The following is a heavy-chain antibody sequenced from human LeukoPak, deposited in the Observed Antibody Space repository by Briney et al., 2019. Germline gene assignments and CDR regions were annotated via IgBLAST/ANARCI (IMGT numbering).Heavy chain of an antibody. V-gene: IGHV4-39*07. D-gene: IGHD3-10*01. J-gene: IGHJ4*02. Sequence: PSETLSLTCTVSGGSISSSSYYWGWIRQPPGKGLEWIGSIYYSGSTYYNPSLKSRVTISVDTSKNQFSLKLSSVTAADTAVYYCARGITMVRGVTPLFDYWGQGTLVTVSS. CDR2: IYYSGST. CDR1: GGSISSSSYY. CDR3: ARGITMVRGVTPLFDY.